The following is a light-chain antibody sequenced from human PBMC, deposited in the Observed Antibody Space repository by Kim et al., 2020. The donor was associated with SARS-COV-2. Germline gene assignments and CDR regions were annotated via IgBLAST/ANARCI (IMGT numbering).Light chain of an antibody. CDR2: EVT. CDR1: SSGVGRYNY. V-gene: IGLV2-11*01. CDR3: SSYAGSYTWV. J-gene: IGLJ3*02. Sequence: GQSFTISCTGTSSGVGRYNYVYWYQKRPGKAPKLMIYEVTKRPSGVPDRFSGSKSGNTASLTISGLQAEDETDYYCSSYAGSYTWVFGGGTQLTVL.